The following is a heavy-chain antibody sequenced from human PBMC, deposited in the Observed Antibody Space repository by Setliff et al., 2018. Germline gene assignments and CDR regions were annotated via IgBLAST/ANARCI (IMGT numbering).Heavy chain of an antibody. V-gene: IGHV4-4*09. CDR1: GGSISSSY. D-gene: IGHD3-10*01. Sequence: PSETLSLTCTVSGGSISSSYWRWIRQPPGKGLEWIGYFYHSGSMNYNPSLKGRVTMSVDTSNNQLSLKLTSVSAADTAVYYCARAYYYGSGNSHKYYMDVWGKGTAVTVSS. CDR3: ARAYYYGSGNSHKYYMDV. CDR2: FYHSGSM. J-gene: IGHJ6*03.